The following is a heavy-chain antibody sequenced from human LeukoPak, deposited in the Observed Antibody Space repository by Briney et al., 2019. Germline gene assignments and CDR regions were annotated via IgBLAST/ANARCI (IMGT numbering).Heavy chain of an antibody. CDR1: GFSFSSYS. J-gene: IGHJ4*02. CDR3: AREGRAEIDY. D-gene: IGHD5-24*01. CDR2: ISSSGMYI. Sequence: SGGSLRLSCAASGFSFSSYSMTWVRQAPGKGLEWVSSISSSGMYIYYADTMKGRFTISRDNAKNSASLQMTSLGAADTAVYYCAREGRAEIDYWGQGTLVTVSS. V-gene: IGHV3-21*01.